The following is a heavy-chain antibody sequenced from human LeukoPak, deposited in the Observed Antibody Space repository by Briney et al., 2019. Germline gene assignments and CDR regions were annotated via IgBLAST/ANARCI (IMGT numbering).Heavy chain of an antibody. Sequence: SQTLSLTCAISGDSVSINSAAWNWIRQSPSRGLEWLGRTYYRSKWYNDYAVSVKSRITINPDTSKNQFSLQLNSVTPEDTAVYYCARDRDLTIFGTYYYYYYGMDVWGQGTTVTVSS. V-gene: IGHV6-1*01. J-gene: IGHJ6*02. D-gene: IGHD3-3*01. CDR3: ARDRDLTIFGTYYYYYYGMDV. CDR2: TYYRSKWYN. CDR1: GDSVSINSAA.